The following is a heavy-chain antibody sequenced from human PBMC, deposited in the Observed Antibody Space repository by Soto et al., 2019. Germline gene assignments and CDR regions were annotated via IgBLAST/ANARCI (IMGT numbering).Heavy chain of an antibody. D-gene: IGHD3-3*01. J-gene: IGHJ4*02. CDR2: ISSSSSYI. Sequence: LSLTCAASGFTFSSYSMNWVRQAPGKGLEWVSSISSSSSYIYYADSVKGRFTISRDNAKNSLYLQMNSLRAEDTAVYYCARDTFGVVHNDFDYWGQGTLVTVSS. V-gene: IGHV3-21*01. CDR3: ARDTFGVVHNDFDY. CDR1: GFTFSSYS.